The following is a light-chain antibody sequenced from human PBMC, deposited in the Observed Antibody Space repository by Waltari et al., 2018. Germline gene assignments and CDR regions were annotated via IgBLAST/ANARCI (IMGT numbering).Light chain of an antibody. CDR3: VLYMGSGIHV. CDR2: STN. CDR1: SGSVSTSYY. Sequence: QTVVTQEPSFSVSPGGTVTLTCGLSSGSVSTSYYPSWYEQIPGQAPRTLLYSTNTRSSGVPDRFSGSILGNNAALTITGAQADDECDYYCVLYMGSGIHVFGTRTKVTVL. J-gene: IGLJ1*01. V-gene: IGLV8-61*01.